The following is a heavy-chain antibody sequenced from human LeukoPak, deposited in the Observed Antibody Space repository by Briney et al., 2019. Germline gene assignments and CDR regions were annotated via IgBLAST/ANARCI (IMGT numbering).Heavy chain of an antibody. Sequence: ASVKVSCKASVYTFTSYGISWVRQAPGQGLEWMGWISAYNGNTNYAQKLQGRVTMTTDTSTSTAYMELRSLTSADTAVYYCAAQRAYSGDYWGQGTLVTVSS. CDR2: ISAYNGNT. CDR3: AAQRAYSGDY. J-gene: IGHJ4*02. V-gene: IGHV1-18*01. D-gene: IGHD6-13*01. CDR1: VYTFTSYG.